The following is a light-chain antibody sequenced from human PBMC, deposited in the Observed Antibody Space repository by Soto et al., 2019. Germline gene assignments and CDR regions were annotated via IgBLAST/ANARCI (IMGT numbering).Light chain of an antibody. J-gene: IGKJ3*01. Sequence: ELVLTQSPGTLSLSPGERATLSCRASQSVSSNYLAWYQDKPGQAPRLLIYGASSRATGIPDRFSGSGSGTDFTLTISRLEPEDFALYYCQKYGSSFTFGPGTKVDIK. V-gene: IGKV3-20*01. CDR3: QKYGSSFT. CDR1: QSVSSNY. CDR2: GAS.